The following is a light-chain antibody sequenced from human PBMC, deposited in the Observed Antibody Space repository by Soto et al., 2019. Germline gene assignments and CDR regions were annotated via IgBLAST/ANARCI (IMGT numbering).Light chain of an antibody. V-gene: IGKV1-12*01. CDR2: SAS. J-gene: IGKJ4*01. Sequence: DIQMTQSPSSVSASVGDRVTITCRASQGISDRLAWYQQKPGKAPKLLIYSASTLYSGVPSGFSGGGSGTDFTLIISNLQPEDFATYYCQQAYSFPRTFGGGTKVDIK. CDR1: QGISDR. CDR3: QQAYSFPRT.